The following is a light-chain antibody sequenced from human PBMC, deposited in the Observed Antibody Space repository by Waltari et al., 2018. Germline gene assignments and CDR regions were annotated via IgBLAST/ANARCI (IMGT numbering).Light chain of an antibody. CDR3: QSFDSNVRGGVV. CDR1: SSNIGAGHD. Sequence: QSILTQPTSVSGAPGQRVTISCTGSSSNIGAGHDVHWYQAFPGTAPKLLIHGNTNRPSGAPDRFSGSKSGSSASLAINGLQAEDEADYYCQSFDSNVRGGVVFGGGTKVTVL. J-gene: IGLJ3*02. CDR2: GNT. V-gene: IGLV1-40*01.